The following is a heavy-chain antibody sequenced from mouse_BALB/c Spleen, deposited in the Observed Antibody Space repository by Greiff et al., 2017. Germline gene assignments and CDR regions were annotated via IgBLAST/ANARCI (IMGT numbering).Heavy chain of an antibody. CDR1: GYTFSSYW. V-gene: IGHV1-9*01. D-gene: IGHD2-4*01. J-gene: IGHJ1*01. CDR3: ARLGLRHYWYFDV. CDR2: ILPGSGST. Sequence: LMEPGASVKISCKATGYTFSSYWIEWVKQRPGHGLEWIGEILPGSGSTNYNEKFKGKATFTADTSSNTAYMQLSSLTSEDSAVYYCARLGLRHYWYFDVWGAGTTVTVSS.